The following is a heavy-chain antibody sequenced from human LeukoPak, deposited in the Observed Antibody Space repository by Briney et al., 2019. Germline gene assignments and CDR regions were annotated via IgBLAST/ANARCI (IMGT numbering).Heavy chain of an antibody. CDR3: AHGSMYQLDY. CDR1: GFTFSSYG. V-gene: IGHV3-23*01. D-gene: IGHD2-2*01. CDR2: ISGSGGST. Sequence: GGSLRLSCAASGFTFSSYGMHWDRQAPGKGLEWVSAISGSGGSTYYADSVKGRFTISRDNSKNTLYLQMNSLRAEDTAVYYCAHGSMYQLDYWGQGTLVTVSS. J-gene: IGHJ4*02.